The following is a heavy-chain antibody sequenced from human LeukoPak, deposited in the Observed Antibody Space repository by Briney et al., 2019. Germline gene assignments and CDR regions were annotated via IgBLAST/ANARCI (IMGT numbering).Heavy chain of an antibody. V-gene: IGHV3-23*01. CDR2: ISGSGGST. Sequence: GGSLRLSCAASGFTFSSYAMSWVRQAPEKGLEWVSAISGSGGSTYYADSVKGRFTISRDNSKNTLYLQMNSLRAEDTAVYYCAKTPLISTVTTFDYWGQGTLVTVSS. CDR3: AKTPLISTVTTFDY. D-gene: IGHD4-11*01. CDR1: GFTFSSYA. J-gene: IGHJ4*02.